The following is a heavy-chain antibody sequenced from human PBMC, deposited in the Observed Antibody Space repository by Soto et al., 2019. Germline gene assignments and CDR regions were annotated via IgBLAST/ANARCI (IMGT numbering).Heavy chain of an antibody. D-gene: IGHD2-2*01. CDR3: ASHSSLRGYCISTSCYGYYYGMDV. Sequence: QVQLVQSGAEVKKPGSSVKVSCKASGGTFSSYAISWVRQAPGQGLEWMGGIIPIFGTADYAQKFQGRVTITAAQXTXTXXLELGRLGSEDTAVYYCASHSSLRGYCISTSCYGYYYGMDVWGQGTTVTVSS. V-gene: IGHV1-69*12. J-gene: IGHJ6*02. CDR1: GGTFSSYA. CDR2: IIPIFGTA.